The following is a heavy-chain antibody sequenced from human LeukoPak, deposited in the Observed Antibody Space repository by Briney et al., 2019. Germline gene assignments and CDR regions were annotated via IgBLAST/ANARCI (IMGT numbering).Heavy chain of an antibody. D-gene: IGHD5-18*01. CDR3: ARSDSYGIDDAFDI. CDR2: ISSSGSTI. J-gene: IGHJ3*02. Sequence: PGGSLRLSCAASGFTFSDYYMSWIRQAPGKGLEWVSYISSSGSTIYYADSVKGRFTISRDNAKNSLYLQMNSLRAEDTAVYYCARSDSYGIDDAFDIWGQGTMVTVSS. CDR1: GFTFSDYY. V-gene: IGHV3-11*01.